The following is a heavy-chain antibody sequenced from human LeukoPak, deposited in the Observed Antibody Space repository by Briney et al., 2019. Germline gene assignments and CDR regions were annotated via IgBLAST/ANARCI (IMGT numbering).Heavy chain of an antibody. CDR3: ARDSDWAFDY. J-gene: IGHJ4*02. D-gene: IGHD2-21*01. CDR1: GFTFSSYP. CDR2: IRDTGSTK. V-gene: IGHV3-48*02. Sequence: GGSLRLSCAASGFTFSSYPMNWVRQAPGKGLEWVSHIRDTGSTKYYADSVKGRFTISRDDAKNSLFLQMNSLRDEDTVVYYCARDSDWAFDYWGQGSLVTVSS.